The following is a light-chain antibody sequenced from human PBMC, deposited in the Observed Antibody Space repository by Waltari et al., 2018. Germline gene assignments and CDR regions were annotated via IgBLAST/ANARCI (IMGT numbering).Light chain of an antibody. V-gene: IGKV3-20*01. J-gene: IGKJ1*01. CDR3: QHYVKLPVT. CDR1: QSVSRA. Sequence: EIVLTQSPGTLSLSPGERATLSYRASQSVSRALAWYQQKPGQAPRLLIYGASTRATGVPDRFSGSGSGTDFSLTISSLDPEDFAVYYCQHYVKLPVTYGQGTKVEI. CDR2: GAS.